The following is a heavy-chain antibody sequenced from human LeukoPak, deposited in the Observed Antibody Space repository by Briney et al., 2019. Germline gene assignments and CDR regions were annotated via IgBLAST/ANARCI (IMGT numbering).Heavy chain of an antibody. D-gene: IGHD5-12*01. CDR3: AKEMGRSGYPTDY. Sequence: PGGTLRLSCAASGFTFSSYGMSWVRQAPGKWLEWVSAISGSGGSTYYADSVKGRFTISRDNSKNTLYLQMNSLRAEDTAVYYCAKEMGRSGYPTDYWGQGTLVTVSS. CDR2: ISGSGGST. J-gene: IGHJ4*02. V-gene: IGHV3-23*01. CDR1: GFTFSSYG.